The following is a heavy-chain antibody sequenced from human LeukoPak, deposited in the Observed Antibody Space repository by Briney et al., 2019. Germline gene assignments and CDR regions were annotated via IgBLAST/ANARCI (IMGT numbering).Heavy chain of an antibody. CDR1: GGSISRSPYY. CDR3: ARQSGQWLWAPAGSGPAYYYYYMDV. V-gene: IGHV4-39*01. D-gene: IGHD6-19*01. Sequence: PSETLSLTCSVSGGSISRSPYYWGWIRQPPGKGLEWNGTISYSGSTYYNPSLKSRVTISVDTSKNQFSLKLSSVTAADTAVYYCARQSGQWLWAPAGSGPAYYYYYMDVWGKGTTVTISS. CDR2: ISYSGST. J-gene: IGHJ6*03.